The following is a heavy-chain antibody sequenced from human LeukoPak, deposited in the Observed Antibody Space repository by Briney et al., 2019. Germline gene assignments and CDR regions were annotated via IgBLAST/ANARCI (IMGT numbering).Heavy chain of an antibody. J-gene: IGHJ3*02. D-gene: IGHD1-26*01. CDR3: ARVQVGANAFDI. Sequence: SETLSLTCTVSGGSISTSNYYWGWIRQPPGKGLEWIGNIFYSGSTNYNPSLKSRVTISVDTSKNQFSLKLSSVTAADTAVYYCARVQVGANAFDIWGQGTMVTVSS. CDR2: IFYSGST. V-gene: IGHV4-39*07. CDR1: GGSISTSNYY.